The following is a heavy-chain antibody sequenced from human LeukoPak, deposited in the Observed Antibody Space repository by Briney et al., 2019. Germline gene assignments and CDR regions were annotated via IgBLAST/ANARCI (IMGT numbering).Heavy chain of an antibody. D-gene: IGHD4-17*01. CDR1: GGSFSGYY. CDR3: ASPIYGDYTENGFDI. CDR2: INHSGNT. Sequence: PSETLSLTCAVYGGSFSGYYWSWIRQPPGKGLEWIGEINHSGNTNYNPSLKSRVTILVDTSKNQFSLKLNSVTAADTAVYYCASPIYGDYTENGFDIWGQGTMVTVSS. V-gene: IGHV4-34*01. J-gene: IGHJ3*02.